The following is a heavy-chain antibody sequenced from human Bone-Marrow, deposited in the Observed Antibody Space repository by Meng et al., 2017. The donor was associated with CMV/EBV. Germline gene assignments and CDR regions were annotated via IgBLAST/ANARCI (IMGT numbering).Heavy chain of an antibody. CDR1: GYTFTGYY. CDR2: INPNSGGT. D-gene: IGHD5-18*01. V-gene: IGHV1-2*02. CDR3: ARYAGTAMVTDY. J-gene: IGHJ4*02. Sequence: SCKASGYTFTGYYMHRVRQAPGQGLEWMGWINPNSGGTNYAQKFQGRVTMTRDTSISTAYMELSRLRSDDTAVYYCARYAGTAMVTDYWGQGTLVTVSS.